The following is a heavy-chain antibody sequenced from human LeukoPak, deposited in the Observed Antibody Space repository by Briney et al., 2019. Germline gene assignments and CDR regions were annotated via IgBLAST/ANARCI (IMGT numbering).Heavy chain of an antibody. CDR1: GFSFSTYG. CDR3: ARGVWCSDGSCYRTFDY. J-gene: IGHJ4*02. CDR2: LWHDGSNE. Sequence: GRSLRLSCAASGFSFSTYGMHWVRQAPGKGLEWVAGLWHDGSNECYADSVKGRFTTSRDNSKNTLYLQMNSLRAEDTAVYYCARGVWCSDGSCYRTFDYWGQGAPVTVSS. V-gene: IGHV3-33*01. D-gene: IGHD2-15*01.